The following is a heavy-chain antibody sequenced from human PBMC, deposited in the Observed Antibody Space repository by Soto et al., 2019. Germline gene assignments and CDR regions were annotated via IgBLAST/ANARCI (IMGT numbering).Heavy chain of an antibody. CDR3: ARDSGYDFWSGQYYYYYGMDV. CDR2: IWYDGSNK. J-gene: IGHJ6*02. CDR1: GFTFSSYG. Sequence: GGSLRLSCAASGFTFSSYGMHWVRQAPGKGLEWVAVIWYDGSNKYYADSVKGRFTISRDNSKNTLYLQMNSLRAEDTAVYYCARDSGYDFWSGQYYYYYGMDVWGQGTTVTVSS. V-gene: IGHV3-33*01. D-gene: IGHD3-3*01.